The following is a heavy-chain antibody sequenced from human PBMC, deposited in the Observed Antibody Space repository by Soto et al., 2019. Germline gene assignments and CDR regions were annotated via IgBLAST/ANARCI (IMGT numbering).Heavy chain of an antibody. D-gene: IGHD2-15*01. CDR2: TYSRSKWYN. V-gene: IGHV6-1*01. J-gene: IGHJ4*02. CDR1: GDSVSSNSAT. Sequence: SQTLSLTCAISGDSVSSNSATWNWIRQSPSRGLEWLGRTYSRSKWYNDYALSLKGRITINPDTSKNQFSLHLHSVTPEDTAVYYCARNSGANFDFWGQGTLVRVCS. CDR3: ARNSGANFDF.